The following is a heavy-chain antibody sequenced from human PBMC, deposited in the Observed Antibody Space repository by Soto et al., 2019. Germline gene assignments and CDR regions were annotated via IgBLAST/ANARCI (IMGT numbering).Heavy chain of an antibody. V-gene: IGHV4-39*01. J-gene: IGHJ4*02. CDR2: IYYSGST. CDR1: GGSISSSSYY. Sequence: QLQLQESGPGLVKPSETLSLTCTVSGGSISSSSYYWGWIRQPPGKGLEWIGSIYYSGSTYYNPSLKSRVTISVDTSKNQFSLKLSSVTAADTAVYYCARSSPGDIVVVPAVTFDYWGQGTLVTVSS. CDR3: ARSSPGDIVVVPAVTFDY. D-gene: IGHD2-2*01.